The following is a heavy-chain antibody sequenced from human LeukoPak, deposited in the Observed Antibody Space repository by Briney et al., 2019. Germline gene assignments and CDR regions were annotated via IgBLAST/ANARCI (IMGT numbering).Heavy chain of an antibody. Sequence: SETLSLTCTVSGGSISSHYWSWIRQPPGKGLEWIGEINHSGSTNYNPSLKSRVTISVDTSKNQFSLKLSSVTAADTAVYYCARGFSDYDSSGYRPFDYWGQGTLVTVSS. CDR2: INHSGST. CDR3: ARGFSDYDSSGYRPFDY. D-gene: IGHD3-22*01. CDR1: GGSISSHY. V-gene: IGHV4-34*01. J-gene: IGHJ4*02.